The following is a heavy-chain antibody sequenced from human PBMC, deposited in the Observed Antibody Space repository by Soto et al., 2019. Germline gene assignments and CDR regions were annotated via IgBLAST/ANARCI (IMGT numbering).Heavy chain of an antibody. D-gene: IGHD6-19*01. V-gene: IGHV4-39*01. CDR2: IYYSGST. J-gene: IGHJ6*02. CDR1: GGSISSSSYY. Sequence: SETLSLTCTVSGGSISSSSYYWGWIRQPPGKGLEWIGSIYYSGSTYYNPSLKSRVTISVDTSKNQFSLKLSSVTAADTAVYYCARLSMSRQWLADNNHYYYYYGMDVWGQGPRSPSP. CDR3: ARLSMSRQWLADNNHYYYYYGMDV.